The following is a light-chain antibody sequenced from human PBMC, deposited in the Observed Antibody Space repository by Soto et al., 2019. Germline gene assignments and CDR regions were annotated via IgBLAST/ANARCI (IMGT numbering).Light chain of an antibody. CDR1: QFVSNY. CDR2: AAS. CDR3: QQSYSAWT. V-gene: IGKV1-39*01. J-gene: IGKJ1*01. Sequence: DIQMTQSPSSLSASVGDRVTITCRASQFVSNYLNWYQQKPGKAPNLLIYAASSLQSGVPSRFSGSGSGTDFTLTISSLNPEVFATYYCQQSYSAWTIGQGTKVEIK.